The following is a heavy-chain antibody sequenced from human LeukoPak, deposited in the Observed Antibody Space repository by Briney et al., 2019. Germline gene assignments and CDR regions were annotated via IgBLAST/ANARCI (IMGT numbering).Heavy chain of an antibody. Sequence: GESLKISCKGSGYSFTSYSIGWVRQMPGKGLEWMGIIYPGDSDTRYSPSCQGQVTISADKSISTACLQWSSLKASDTAMYYCARYGAIRGVIYYYFDYWGQGTLVTVSS. D-gene: IGHD3-10*01. CDR2: IYPGDSDT. J-gene: IGHJ4*02. CDR1: GYSFTSYS. V-gene: IGHV5-51*01. CDR3: ARYGAIRGVIYYYFDY.